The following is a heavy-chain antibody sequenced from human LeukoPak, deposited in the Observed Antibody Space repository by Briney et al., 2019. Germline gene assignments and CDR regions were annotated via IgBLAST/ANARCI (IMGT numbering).Heavy chain of an antibody. D-gene: IGHD3-10*01. V-gene: IGHV4-34*01. CDR2: IDHSGST. CDR3: ARRSKILLRYYYGSGSYSYYFDY. CDR1: GGSLSGYY. J-gene: IGHJ4*02. Sequence: PSETLSLTCAVYGGSLSGYYWSWIRQPPGKGLEWIGEIDHSGSTNYNPSLKSRVTISIDTSKNQFSLKLSSVTAADTAVYYCARRSKILLRYYYGSGSYSYYFDYWGQGTLVTVSS.